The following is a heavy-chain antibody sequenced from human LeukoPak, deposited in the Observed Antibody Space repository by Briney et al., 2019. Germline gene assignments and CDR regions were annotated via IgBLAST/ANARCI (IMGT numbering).Heavy chain of an antibody. J-gene: IGHJ4*02. CDR1: GFTFDDYG. D-gene: IGHD5-18*01. V-gene: IGHV3-20*04. Sequence: GGSLRLSCAASGFTFDDYGMSWVRQAPGKGLEWVSGINWDGSSTYYADSVKGRFTISRDNSKNTLYLQMNSLRAEDTAVYYCARSIRGYSYVLDYWGQGTLVTVSS. CDR2: INWDGSST. CDR3: ARSIRGYSYVLDY.